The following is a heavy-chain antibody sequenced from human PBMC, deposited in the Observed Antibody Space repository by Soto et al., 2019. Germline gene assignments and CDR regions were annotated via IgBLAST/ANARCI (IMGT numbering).Heavy chain of an antibody. V-gene: IGHV3-23*01. D-gene: IGHD2-2*01. CDR2: ISGSGGST. Sequence: GGSLRLSCAASGSTFSSYAMSWVRQAPGKGLERVSSISGSGGSTSYADSAKGRFTFSRYNSQNALYPQMNSLRAEDTAVYYCARDRYCSSTSCYAGYHWGQGTLVTVSS. CDR1: GSTFSSYA. J-gene: IGHJ4*02. CDR3: ARDRYCSSTSCYAGYH.